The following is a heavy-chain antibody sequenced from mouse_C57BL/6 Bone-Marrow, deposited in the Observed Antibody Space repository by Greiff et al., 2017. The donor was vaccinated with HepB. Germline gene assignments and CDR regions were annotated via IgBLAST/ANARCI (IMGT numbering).Heavy chain of an antibody. CDR1: GFNIQDYY. D-gene: IGHD3-3*01. CDR2: IDPEDGDT. V-gene: IGHV14-1*01. CDR3: NRGTYYYARDH. J-gene: IGHJ4*01. Sequence: EVQLQQSGAELVRPGASVQLSCTASGFNIQDYYMHWVKQRPEQGLEWIGRIDPEDGDTEYAPKFQGKATMTVDTSSNTAYLQLSSLTSEDPAFYCCNRGTYYYARDHWGHGPPVGVST.